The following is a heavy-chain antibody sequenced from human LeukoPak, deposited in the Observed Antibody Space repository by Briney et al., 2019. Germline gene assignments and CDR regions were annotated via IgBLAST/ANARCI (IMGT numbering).Heavy chain of an antibody. CDR2: INPSGGRT. CDR1: GYTFTNYH. Sequence: ASVKVSCKASGYTFTNYHMHWVRQAPGQGLEWMGIINPSGGRTSYAQKFQGRVTITADESTSTAYMELSSLRSEDTAVYYCARAPSYSGYDYRYWGQGTLVTVSS. V-gene: IGHV1-46*01. CDR3: ARAPSYSGYDYRY. J-gene: IGHJ4*02. D-gene: IGHD5-12*01.